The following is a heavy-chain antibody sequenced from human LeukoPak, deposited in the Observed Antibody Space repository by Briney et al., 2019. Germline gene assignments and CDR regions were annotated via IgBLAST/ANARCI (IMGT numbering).Heavy chain of an antibody. V-gene: IGHV4-39*01. CDR1: GGSISSSYYY. CDR3: ARVLAPRHYGMDV. D-gene: IGHD3-3*01. Sequence: SETLSLTCTVSGGSISSSYYYWGWIRQPPGKGLEWIGSIYSSGSTYYNPSLKSRVTISVDTSKNQFSLKLSSVTAADTAVYYCARVLAPRHYGMDVWGQGTTVTVSS. J-gene: IGHJ6*02. CDR2: IYSSGST.